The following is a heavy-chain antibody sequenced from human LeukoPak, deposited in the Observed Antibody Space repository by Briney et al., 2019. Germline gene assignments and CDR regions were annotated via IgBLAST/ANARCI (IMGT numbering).Heavy chain of an antibody. V-gene: IGHV3-53*01. CDR1: GFTVSSNY. CDR2: IYSGGST. D-gene: IGHD6-13*01. Sequence: PGGSLRLSCAASGFTVSSNYMSWVRQAPGKGLEWVSVIYSGGSTYYADSVKGRFTISRDNSKNTLYLQMNSLRAEDTAVYYCARGGAAAGLDAFDIWGQGIVVTVSS. J-gene: IGHJ3*02. CDR3: ARGGAAAGLDAFDI.